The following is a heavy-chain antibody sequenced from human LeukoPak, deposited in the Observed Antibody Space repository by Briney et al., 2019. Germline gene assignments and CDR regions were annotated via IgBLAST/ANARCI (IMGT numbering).Heavy chain of an antibody. Sequence: PGGSLRLSCEASGFTLSTYAMSWVRQAPGKGLEWVSSISSSSSYIYYADSVKGRFTISRDNARHSLYLQMNTLRAEDTAVDSCARGADGVSSNSRGWFDPWGQGTVVTVS. CDR2: ISSSSSYI. J-gene: IGHJ5*02. CDR3: ARGADGVSSNSRGWFDP. CDR1: GFTLSTYA. D-gene: IGHD2-15*01. V-gene: IGHV3-21*01.